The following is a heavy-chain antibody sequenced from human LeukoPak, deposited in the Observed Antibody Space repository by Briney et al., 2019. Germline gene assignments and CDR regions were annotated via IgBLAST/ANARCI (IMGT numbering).Heavy chain of an antibody. J-gene: IGHJ4*02. CDR2: IYHSGRT. D-gene: IGHD2-2*01. CDR3: ASAHCSSTSCHQNFDS. V-gene: IGHV4-39*07. CDR1: GGSISSSSYY. Sequence: SETLPLTCTVSGGSISSSSYYWGWIRQPPGKGLEWIGSIYHSGRTDYNPSLKSRVTISVDTSKNQFSLKLSSVTATDTAMYYCASAHCSSTSCHQNFDSWGQGTLVTVSS.